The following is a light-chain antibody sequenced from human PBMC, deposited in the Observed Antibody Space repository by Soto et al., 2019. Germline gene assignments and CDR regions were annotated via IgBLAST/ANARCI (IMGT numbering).Light chain of an antibody. CDR2: DAS. CDR3: QQYDYFPRT. V-gene: IGKV1-33*01. J-gene: IGKJ4*01. CDR1: QDINNF. Sequence: DIQMTQSPSSLSASVGDRVTITCQASQDINNFLSWYQQKPGKSPKLLINDASNLETGVPSRFSGSGSGTTFIFTISSLQAEDIATYYCQQYDYFPRTFGGGTKVEIK.